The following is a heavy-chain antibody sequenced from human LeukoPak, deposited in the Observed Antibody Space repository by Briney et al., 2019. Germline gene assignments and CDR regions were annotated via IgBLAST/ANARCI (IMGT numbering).Heavy chain of an antibody. V-gene: IGHV3-30*04. Sequence: PGGSLRLSCAASGFTFSSYAMHWVRQAPGKGLEWVAVISYDGSNKYYADSVKGRFTISRDNSKNTLYLQMNSLRAEDTAVYYCAGHFGAWHYFDYWGQGTLVTVSS. CDR1: GFTFSSYA. CDR3: AGHFGAWHYFDY. D-gene: IGHD3-3*01. J-gene: IGHJ4*02. CDR2: ISYDGSNK.